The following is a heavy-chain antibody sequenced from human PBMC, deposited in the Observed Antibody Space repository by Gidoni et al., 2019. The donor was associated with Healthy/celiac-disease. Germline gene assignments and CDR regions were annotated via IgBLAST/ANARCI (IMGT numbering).Heavy chain of an antibody. CDR1: GFTCSNAW. D-gene: IGHD5-18*01. Sequence: EVQLVESGGGLVKPGGSLRLSCAASGFTCSNAWMSWVRQAPGKGLEWVGRIKSKTDGGTTDYAAPVKGRFTISRDDSKNTLYLQMNSLKTEDTAVYYCTTGWIQLGYGMDVWGQGTTVTVSS. CDR3: TTGWIQLGYGMDV. CDR2: IKSKTDGGTT. V-gene: IGHV3-15*01. J-gene: IGHJ6*02.